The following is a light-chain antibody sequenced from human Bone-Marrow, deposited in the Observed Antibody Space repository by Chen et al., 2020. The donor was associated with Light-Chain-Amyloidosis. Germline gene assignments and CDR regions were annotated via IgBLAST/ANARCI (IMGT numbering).Light chain of an antibody. CDR3: QVWDRSSDRPV. CDR2: DDS. J-gene: IGLJ3*02. Sequence: SSVLTQPSPVSVAPGQTATIACGGNNIGSTSVHWYQQTPGQAPLLVVYDDSDRPSGIPERLSGSNSGNTATLTISRVEAGDEADYYCQVWDRSSDRPVFGGGTKLTVL. V-gene: IGLV3-21*02. CDR1: NIGSTS.